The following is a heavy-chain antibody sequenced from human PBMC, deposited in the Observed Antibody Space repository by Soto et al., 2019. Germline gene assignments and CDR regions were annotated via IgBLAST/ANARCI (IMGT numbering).Heavy chain of an antibody. V-gene: IGHV4-59*01. Sequence: SETLSLTCTVSGGSISSYYWSWIRQPPGKGLEWIGYIYYSGSTNYNPSLKSRVTISVDTSKNQFSLKLSSVTAADTAVYYCAILQRINFNYWGQGTLVTVSS. CDR3: AILQRINFNY. CDR1: GGSISSYY. CDR2: IYYSGST. D-gene: IGHD2-15*01. J-gene: IGHJ4*02.